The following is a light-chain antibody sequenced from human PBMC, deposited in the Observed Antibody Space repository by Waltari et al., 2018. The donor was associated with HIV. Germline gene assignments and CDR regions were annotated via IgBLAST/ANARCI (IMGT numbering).Light chain of an antibody. Sequence: EIVMTQSPATLSVSPGESGTLSCRASQSINNTLAWYQHKPGQAPRLLIYGASTRATGIPDRFSGSGSGTDFTLTISRLEPEDFAVYYCQQYGSSPQTFGQGTKVEIK. J-gene: IGKJ1*01. CDR1: QSINNT. CDR3: QQYGSSPQT. V-gene: IGKV3-20*01. CDR2: GAS.